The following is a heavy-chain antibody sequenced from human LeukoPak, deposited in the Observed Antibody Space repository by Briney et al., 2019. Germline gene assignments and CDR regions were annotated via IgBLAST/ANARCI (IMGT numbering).Heavy chain of an antibody. J-gene: IGHJ4*02. CDR3: ARSLYNNYDRRHFDY. CDR1: GDTFISYA. V-gene: IGHV1-69*13. Sequence: SVKVSCKASGDTFISYAISWVRQAPGQGLEWMGGIIPIFGTANYAQKFQGRVTITADESTSTAYMELSSLRSEDTAVYYCARSLYNNYDRRHFDYWGQGTLVTVSS. D-gene: IGHD4-11*01. CDR2: IIPIFGTA.